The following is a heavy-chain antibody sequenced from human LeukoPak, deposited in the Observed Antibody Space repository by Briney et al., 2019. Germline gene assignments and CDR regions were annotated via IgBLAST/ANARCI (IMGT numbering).Heavy chain of an antibody. D-gene: IGHD5-18*01. J-gene: IGHJ4*02. CDR2: ISYDGDK. CDR3: AKDLGYNGH. V-gene: IGHV3-30*18. Sequence: PGRSLRLSCTASGFSFSSYGMHWVRQAPGKGLEWVAVISYDGDKYYADSVKGRFTISRDNSKNTMYLQMNSLRAEDTAVYYCAKDLGYNGHWGQGTLVSVSS. CDR1: GFSFSSYG.